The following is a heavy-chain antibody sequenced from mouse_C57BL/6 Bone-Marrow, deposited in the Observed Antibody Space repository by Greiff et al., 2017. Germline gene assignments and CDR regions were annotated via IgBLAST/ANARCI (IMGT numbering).Heavy chain of an antibody. CDR3: ARHERYYDYEGYFDY. CDR1: GYIFTEYT. D-gene: IGHD2-4*01. CDR2: FYPGSGSI. J-gene: IGHJ2*01. V-gene: IGHV1-62-2*01. Sequence: QVQLKESGAELVKPGASVKLSCKASGYIFTEYTIHWVKQRSGQGLEWIEWFYPGSGSIKYNERFKDKATLTADKSSNTVYMELSRLTSEDSAVYFCARHERYYDYEGYFDYWGQGTTLTVSS.